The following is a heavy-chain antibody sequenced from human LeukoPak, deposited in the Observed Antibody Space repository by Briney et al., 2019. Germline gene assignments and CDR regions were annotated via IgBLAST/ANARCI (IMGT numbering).Heavy chain of an antibody. Sequence: ASVKVSCKASGYTFTSYAMHWVRQAPGQRLEWMGWINAGNDNTKYSQKFQGRVTITRDTSASTAYMELNSLRSEDKAVYYCARDLGYCTGGTCYPNWFDPWGQGTLVTVSS. D-gene: IGHD2-15*01. V-gene: IGHV1-3*01. CDR3: ARDLGYCTGGTCYPNWFDP. J-gene: IGHJ5*02. CDR1: GYTFTSYA. CDR2: INAGNDNT.